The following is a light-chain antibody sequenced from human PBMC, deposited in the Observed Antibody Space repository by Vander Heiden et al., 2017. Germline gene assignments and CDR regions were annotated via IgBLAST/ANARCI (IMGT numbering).Light chain of an antibody. V-gene: IGLV1-51*01. CDR3: GSGDSSLTVL. Sequence: TQPPSPSAAPALTVTITCSRSSLNICGACFSCYQQLPGTAPKLLIYDNKKRPSVIPGRFSASKSGTSATLSIAGLQAEDEADYYCGSGDSSLTVLFGGGTKLTVL. J-gene: IGLJ2*01. CDR1: SLNICGAC. CDR2: DNK.